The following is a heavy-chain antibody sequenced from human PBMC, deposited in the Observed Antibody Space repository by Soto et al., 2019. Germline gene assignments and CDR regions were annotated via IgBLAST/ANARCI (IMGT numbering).Heavy chain of an antibody. J-gene: IGHJ6*02. CDR1: AFSLSTGGVG. CDR3: IQSRCGGDCLQSYASYYYYGMDV. Sequence: QITLKESGPTLVKPTQTLTLTCTFSAFSLSTGGVGVGWIRQPPGKALEWLALIYWDDEKRYSPSLRSRLTITKDTYKNQVVLTMTNMDPVDTATYYCIQSRCGGDCLQSYASYYYYGMDVWGQGTTVTVSS. V-gene: IGHV2-5*02. CDR2: IYWDDEK. D-gene: IGHD2-21*02.